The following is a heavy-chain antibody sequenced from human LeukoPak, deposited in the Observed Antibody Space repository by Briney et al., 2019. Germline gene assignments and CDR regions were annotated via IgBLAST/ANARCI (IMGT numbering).Heavy chain of an antibody. V-gene: IGHV3-48*03. Sequence: GGSLRLSCAASGFTFSSYEMNWVRQAPGKGLEWVSYISSSGSTIYYADSVKGRFTISRDNAKNSLYLQMNSLRAEDTAVYYCARRRDSGSLQHFDYWGQGTLVTVSS. CDR3: ARRRDSGSLQHFDY. CDR1: GFTFSSYE. J-gene: IGHJ4*02. D-gene: IGHD1-26*01. CDR2: ISSSGSTI.